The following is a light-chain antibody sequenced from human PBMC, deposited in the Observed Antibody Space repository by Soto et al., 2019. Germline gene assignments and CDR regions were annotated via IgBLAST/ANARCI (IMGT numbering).Light chain of an antibody. Sequence: DIQMTQSPSTLSASVGDRVTITCRASQSISSWLAWYQQKPWKAPKLMIYDASSLQSGVPPRFSGSGSGTEFTLTIRSLQPDDIVTYYGQQYKSYSAWTFGEGTKVDIK. CDR1: QSISSW. V-gene: IGKV1-5*01. CDR2: DAS. CDR3: QQYKSYSAWT. J-gene: IGKJ1*01.